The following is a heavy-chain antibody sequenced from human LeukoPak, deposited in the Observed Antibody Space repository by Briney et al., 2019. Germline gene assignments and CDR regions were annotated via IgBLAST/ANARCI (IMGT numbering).Heavy chain of an antibody. V-gene: IGHV4-59*01. CDR1: GGSISSYY. J-gene: IGHJ4*02. D-gene: IGHD1-26*01. Sequence: KPSETLSLTCTVSGGSISSYYWSWIRQPPGKGLKWIWYIYYSGTTDYNPSLKSRVTISVDTSNNQFSLKVSSVTAADTAVFYCARSSGAYRSFDYWGQGTLVPVSS. CDR2: IYYSGTT. CDR3: ARSSGAYRSFDY.